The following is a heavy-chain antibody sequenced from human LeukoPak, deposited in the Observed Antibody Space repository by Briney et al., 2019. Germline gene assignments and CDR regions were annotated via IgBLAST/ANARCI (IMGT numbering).Heavy chain of an antibody. D-gene: IGHD3-10*01. J-gene: IGHJ5*02. CDR2: INPSGGRT. CDR3: ARDYNGSGTPYSGMLFDP. Sequence: ASVKVSCKASGYTFTSYYMHWVRQAPGQGLEWMGIINPSGGRTSYAQKFQGRVTMTRDTSTSTVYMELSSLRSEDTAVYYCARDYNGSGTPYSGMLFDPWGQGTLVTVSS. CDR1: GYTFTSYY. V-gene: IGHV1-46*01.